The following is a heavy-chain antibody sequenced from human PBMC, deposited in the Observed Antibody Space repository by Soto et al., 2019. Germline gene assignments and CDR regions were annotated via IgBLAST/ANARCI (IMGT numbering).Heavy chain of an antibody. CDR2: IYYSGSA. CDR3: ARAGPEGWFDP. V-gene: IGHV4-31*03. J-gene: IGHJ5*02. CDR1: GGSISSGGYY. Sequence: QVQLQESGPGLVKPSQTLSLTCTVSGGSISSGGYYWSWIRQHPGKGLEWIGYIYYSGSAYYNPSLKSRVTISVDTSNNQFSLKLSSVTAADTAVYYCARAGPEGWFDPWGQGTLVTVSS.